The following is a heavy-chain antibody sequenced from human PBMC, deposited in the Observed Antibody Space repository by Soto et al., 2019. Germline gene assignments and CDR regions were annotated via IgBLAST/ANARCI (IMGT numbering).Heavy chain of an antibody. V-gene: IGHV3-23*01. CDR1: VFTFSESA. CDR3: AKDPTGYSSASGSDY. Sequence: RGSLRISCAASVFTFSESAMSGVRQDPAKGLEWVSSISGRGDYTYYADPAKGRFTISRDNSKNTLYLQMHSLKGEDTAVYFCAKDPTGYSSASGSDYWGQGTKVTVSS. CDR2: ISGRGDYT. J-gene: IGHJ4*02. D-gene: IGHD6-19*01.